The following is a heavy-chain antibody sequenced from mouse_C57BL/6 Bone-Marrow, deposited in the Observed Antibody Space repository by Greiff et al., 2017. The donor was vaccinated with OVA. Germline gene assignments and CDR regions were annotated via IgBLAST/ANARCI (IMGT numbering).Heavy chain of an antibody. CDR2: IHPNSGST. CDR3: ASLGLRRGGYYFDY. V-gene: IGHV1-64*01. J-gene: IGHJ2*01. D-gene: IGHD2-2*01. CDR1: CYTFTSYW. Sequence: VQLQQSGAELVKPGASVKLSCKASCYTFTSYWMHWVKQRPGQGLEWIGMIHPNSGSTNYNEKFKSKATLTVDKSSSTAYMQLSSLTSEDSAVYYCASLGLRRGGYYFDYWGQGTTLTVSS.